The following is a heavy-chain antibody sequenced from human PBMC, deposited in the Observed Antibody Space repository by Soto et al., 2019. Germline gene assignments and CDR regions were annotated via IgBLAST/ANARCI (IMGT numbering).Heavy chain of an antibody. CDR2: IYYTGTT. D-gene: IGHD3-10*01. J-gene: IGHJ6*02. CDR3: ARRGSIGNSIYHGMAV. Sequence: SETLSLTCTVSGGSISSYYWSWIRQPPGKGLEWIGYIYYTGTTSYNPSLKSRVTISVDTSRNQFSLKMSSVTAADTAVYYCARRGSIGNSIYHGMAVWGQGTTVPVSS. V-gene: IGHV4-59*08. CDR1: GGSISSYY.